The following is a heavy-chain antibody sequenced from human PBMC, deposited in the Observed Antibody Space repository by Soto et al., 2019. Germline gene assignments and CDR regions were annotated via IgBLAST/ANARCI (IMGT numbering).Heavy chain of an antibody. V-gene: IGHV4-39*02. CDR1: GGSMTDTNHY. D-gene: IGHD1-26*01. CDR2: MYFSGSS. J-gene: IGHJ4*02. CDR3: ARLRGGSYSVLDF. Sequence: QLRMQESGPGLVKPSETLSLTCTVSGGSMTDTNHYWGWVRQPPGKTLEWIGSMYFSGSSYKNPSLRSRVTMSIDTSNGHYSLNLKSLTAADTALYYCARLRGGSYSVLDFWGQGILVTVSS.